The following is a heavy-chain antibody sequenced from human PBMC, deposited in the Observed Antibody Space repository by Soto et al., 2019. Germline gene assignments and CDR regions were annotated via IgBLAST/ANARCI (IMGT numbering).Heavy chain of an antibody. CDR1: GGSISSYY. V-gene: IGHV4-59*01. CDR3: AREAGVVVAATEYYGMDV. Sequence: SETRSLTWTVAGGSISSYYWSWIRQPPGKGLEWIGYIYYSGSTNYNPSLKSRVTISVDTSKNQFSLKLSSVTAADTAVYYCAREAGVVVAATEYYGMDVWGQGTTVTSP. J-gene: IGHJ6*02. D-gene: IGHD2-15*01. CDR2: IYYSGST.